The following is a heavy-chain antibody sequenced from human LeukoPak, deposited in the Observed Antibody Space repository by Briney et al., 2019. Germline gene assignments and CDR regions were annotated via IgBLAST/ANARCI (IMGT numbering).Heavy chain of an antibody. V-gene: IGHV4-34*01. D-gene: IGHD6-13*01. CDR3: ARDKPVAGANWFDP. Sequence: SETLSLTCTVSGDSISSYYWTWIRQPPGKGLEWIGEVNHSGSTNCNPSLKSRVTISLDTSKNQFSLKLTSVTAADTAVYYCARDKPVAGANWFDPWGQGALVTVSS. CDR1: GDSISSYY. J-gene: IGHJ5*02. CDR2: VNHSGST.